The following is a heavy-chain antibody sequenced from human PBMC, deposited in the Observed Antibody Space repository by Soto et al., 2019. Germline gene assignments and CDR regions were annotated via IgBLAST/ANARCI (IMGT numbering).Heavy chain of an antibody. CDR1: GFTFSSYS. Sequence: EVQLVESGGGLVKPGGSLRLSCAASGFTFSSYSMNWVRQAPGKGLEWVSSISSSSSYIYYADSVKGRFTISRDNAKNSLYLQMNSLRAEDTAVYYCAKVIEWFGDRGGFDYWGQGTLVTVSS. D-gene: IGHD3-10*01. V-gene: IGHV3-21*04. CDR2: ISSSSSYI. J-gene: IGHJ4*02. CDR3: AKVIEWFGDRGGFDY.